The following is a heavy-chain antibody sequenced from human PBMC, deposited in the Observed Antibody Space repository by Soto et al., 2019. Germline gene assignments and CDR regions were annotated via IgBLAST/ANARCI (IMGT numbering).Heavy chain of an antibody. D-gene: IGHD2-8*01. V-gene: IGHV3-23*01. CDR1: GFTFLKFA. Sequence: PWGSLRLSCAASGFTFLKFAMTFFRQSPFKRLEWVSTIGSVGGDTYYADSVKGRFTISRDDSKNTLSLQMSSLRDEDTAIYFCAKDMVNANSVWDPFDIWGQGTMVTVSS. CDR3: AKDMVNANSVWDPFDI. CDR2: IGSVGGDT. J-gene: IGHJ3*02.